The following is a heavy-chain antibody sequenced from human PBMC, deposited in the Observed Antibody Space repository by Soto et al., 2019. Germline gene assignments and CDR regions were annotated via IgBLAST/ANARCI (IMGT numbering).Heavy chain of an antibody. V-gene: IGHV4-59*01. D-gene: IGHD2-21*02. Sequence: PSETLSLTCTVSGGSIIGFHWSWMRQPPGKGLEWIGYIFYAGTTLYTPSLKSRVTISVDTSKNQFSLKLTSVTAADTAVYYCARGLPPRAVTARGDFDYWGQGTLVTVSS. J-gene: IGHJ4*02. CDR2: IFYAGTT. CDR1: GGSIIGFH. CDR3: ARGLPPRAVTARGDFDY.